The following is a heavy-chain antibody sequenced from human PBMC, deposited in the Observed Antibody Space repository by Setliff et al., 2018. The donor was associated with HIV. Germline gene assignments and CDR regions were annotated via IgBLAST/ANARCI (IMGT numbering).Heavy chain of an antibody. Sequence: PSETLSLTCTVSGDSISNYYWSWVRQPPGKGLEWIGYIYTTGSTNYNPSLKSRVTISVDTSKNQFSLKLSSVTAADTAVYYCARHSGVASPNWFDPWGQGTLVTVSS. V-gene: IGHV4-4*09. CDR3: ARHSGVASPNWFDP. CDR1: GDSISNYY. CDR2: IYTTGST. D-gene: IGHD3-10*01. J-gene: IGHJ5*02.